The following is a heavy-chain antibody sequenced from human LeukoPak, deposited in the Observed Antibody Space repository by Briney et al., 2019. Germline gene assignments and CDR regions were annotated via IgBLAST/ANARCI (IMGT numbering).Heavy chain of an antibody. CDR2: IYYSGST. Sequence: SETLSLTCTVSGGSISSSSYYWGWIRQPPGKGLEWIGSIYYSGSTYYNPSLKSRVTISVDTSKNQFSLKLSSVTAADTAVYYCARETGITMIVVVTPDAFDIWGQGTMVTVSS. V-gene: IGHV4-39*07. D-gene: IGHD3-22*01. J-gene: IGHJ3*02. CDR3: ARETGITMIVVVTPDAFDI. CDR1: GGSISSSSYY.